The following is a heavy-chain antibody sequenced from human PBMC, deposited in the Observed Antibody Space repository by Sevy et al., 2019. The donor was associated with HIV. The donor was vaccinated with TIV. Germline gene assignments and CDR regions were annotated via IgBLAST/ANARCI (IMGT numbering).Heavy chain of an antibody. CDR1: GYTFTGYY. J-gene: IGHJ4*02. Sequence: ASVKVSCKASGYTFTGYYMHWVRQAPGQGLEWMGRINPNSSGTNYAQKFQGRVIMTVDTSISTAYMELSRLRSDDTAVYYCARVSRDYGDYWGQGTLVTVSS. CDR3: ARVSRDYGDY. CDR2: INPNSSGT. V-gene: IGHV1-2*06.